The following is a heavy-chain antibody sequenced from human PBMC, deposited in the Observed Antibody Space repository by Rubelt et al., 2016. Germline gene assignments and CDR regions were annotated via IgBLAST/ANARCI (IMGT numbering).Heavy chain of an antibody. Sequence: EVQLVESGGGLIQPGGSLRLSCAASGFNVSSNFMTWVRQAPGKGLEWVAVIYTTGSTYYGDSVKGRFTISRDGSKNTLYLQMNSLRAEDTAVYYCARDPRAGTTSFDYWGQGTLVTVSS. CDR3: ARDPRAGTTSFDY. CDR1: GFNVSSNF. CDR2: IYTTGST. J-gene: IGHJ4*02. D-gene: IGHD1-7*01. V-gene: IGHV3-53*01.